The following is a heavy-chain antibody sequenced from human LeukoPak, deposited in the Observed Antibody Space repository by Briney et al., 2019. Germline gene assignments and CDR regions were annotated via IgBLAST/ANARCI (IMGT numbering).Heavy chain of an antibody. CDR1: GFTFSSYA. CDR3: AKDPRYSAYDTRRVDV. J-gene: IGHJ6*04. Sequence: WGSLRLSCAASGFTFSSYAMSWARQAPGKGLEWVSTITDSGGSTYYADSVKGWFTISRDNSKNKLYLQMNSLRVEDTAEYYCAKDPRYSAYDTRRVDVWGKGTTITVSS. V-gene: IGHV3-23*01. D-gene: IGHD5-12*01. CDR2: ITDSGGST.